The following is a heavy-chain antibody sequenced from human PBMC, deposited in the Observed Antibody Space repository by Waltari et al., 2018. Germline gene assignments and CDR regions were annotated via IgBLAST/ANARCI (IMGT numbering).Heavy chain of an antibody. CDR1: GFTFRSYA. CDR3: AKDDADYYGSGTDY. CDR2: ISGGGGIT. D-gene: IGHD3-10*01. J-gene: IGHJ4*02. V-gene: IGHV3-23*01. Sequence: EVQLLESGGGLVQPGGSLRLSCAASGFTFRSYALTWARQAPGKGLEWVSVISGGGGITYYADSVKGRFTISRDNSKNTLYLQMNSLRAEDTAVYYCAKDDADYYGSGTDYWGQGTLVTVSS.